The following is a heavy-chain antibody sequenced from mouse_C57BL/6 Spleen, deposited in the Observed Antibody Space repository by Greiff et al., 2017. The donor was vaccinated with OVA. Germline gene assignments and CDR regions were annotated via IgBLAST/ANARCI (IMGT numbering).Heavy chain of an antibody. CDR3: ARVSPGYSYAMDY. CDR2: ISYDGSN. CDR1: GYSITSGYY. J-gene: IGHJ4*01. D-gene: IGHD2-3*01. V-gene: IGHV3-6*01. Sequence: EVQLQESGPGLVKPSQSLSLTCSVTGYSITSGYYWNWIRQFPGNKLEWMGYISYDGSNNYNPSLKNRISITRDTSKNQFFLKLNSVTTEDTATYYCARVSPGYSYAMDYWGQGTSVTVSS.